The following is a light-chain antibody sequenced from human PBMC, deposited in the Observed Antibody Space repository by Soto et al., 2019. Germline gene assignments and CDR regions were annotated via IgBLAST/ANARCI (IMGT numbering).Light chain of an antibody. Sequence: QTVVTQESSFSVSPGGTVTLTCGLISGSVSTANNPNWYQQTPGQAPRTLISSTSTRSSGLPDRFSGSILGNKAALTITGAQADDDSDYYCALFMGNGISVFGTGTKVTVL. J-gene: IGLJ1*01. CDR3: ALFMGNGISV. CDR1: SGSVSTANN. V-gene: IGLV8-61*01. CDR2: STS.